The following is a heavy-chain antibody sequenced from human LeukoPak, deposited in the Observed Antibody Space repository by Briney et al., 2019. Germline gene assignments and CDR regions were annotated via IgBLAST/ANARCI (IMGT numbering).Heavy chain of an antibody. CDR1: GGSIGIYY. Sequence: SETLSLTCTVSGGSIGIYYWNWIRQPAGKGLEWIGRIFTSGIANYNPSLKSRVTMSVDTSKNQFSPNLSSVTAADTAVYYCAKCGCYDSTRTFDYWGQGTLVTVSS. CDR3: AKCGCYDSTRTFDY. D-gene: IGHD3-22*01. V-gene: IGHV4-4*07. J-gene: IGHJ4*02. CDR2: IFTSGIA.